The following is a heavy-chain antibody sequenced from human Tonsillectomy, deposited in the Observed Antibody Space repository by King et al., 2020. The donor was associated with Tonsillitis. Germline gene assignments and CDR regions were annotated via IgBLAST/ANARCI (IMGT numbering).Heavy chain of an antibody. D-gene: IGHD6-19*01. Sequence: VQLVESGGGVVQPGRSLRLSCTASGFDFRSYGMHWVRQAPGKGLEWVAVLSFDGRSKYADSVRGRFTISRDNSTNTLYLQMDSLSDEDTAVFYCARERLYSSGWGIDNWGQGTLVTVSS. CDR3: ARERLYSSGWGIDN. V-gene: IGHV3-33*05. J-gene: IGHJ4*02. CDR1: GFDFRSYG. CDR2: LSFDGRSK.